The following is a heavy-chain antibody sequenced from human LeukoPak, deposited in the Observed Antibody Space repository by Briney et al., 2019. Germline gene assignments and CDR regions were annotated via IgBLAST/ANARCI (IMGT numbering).Heavy chain of an antibody. J-gene: IGHJ4*02. CDR2: ISWSSGSI. CDR1: GFTFHNYA. Sequence: GGSLRLSCAASGFTFHNYAMHWVRQAPGKGLEWVSGISWSSGSIGYADSVKGRFTISRDNDKNSLYLQMNSLRAEDTALYSCAKGNYYDSPFDYWGQGTLVTVSS. V-gene: IGHV3-9*01. CDR3: AKGNYYDSPFDY. D-gene: IGHD3-22*01.